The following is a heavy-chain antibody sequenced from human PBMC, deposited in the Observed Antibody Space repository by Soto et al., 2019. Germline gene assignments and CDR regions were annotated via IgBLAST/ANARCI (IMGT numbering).Heavy chain of an antibody. V-gene: IGHV4-59*01. J-gene: IGHJ6*02. CDR3: ARVRATVTTGRSDYYYGMDV. Sequence: SETLSLTCTASGGSISSYCWSWIRQPPGKGLEWIGYIYYSGSTNYDPSLKSRVSISVDTSKNQFSLKLSSVTAADTAVYYCARVRATVTTGRSDYYYGMDVWGQGTTVTVSS. CDR2: IYYSGST. D-gene: IGHD4-4*01. CDR1: GGSISSYC.